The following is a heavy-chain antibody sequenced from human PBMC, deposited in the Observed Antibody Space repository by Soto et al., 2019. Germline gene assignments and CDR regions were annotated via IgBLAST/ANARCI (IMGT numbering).Heavy chain of an antibody. V-gene: IGHV4-39*07. CDR1: GGSISSGNYY. CDR2: INHSGST. D-gene: IGHD1-26*01. CDR3: ARADSGSYYIPGYYYYYGMDV. Sequence: PSETLSLTCTVSGGSISSGNYYWSWIRQPPGKGLEWIGEINHSGSTNYNPSLKSRVTISVDTSKNQFSLKLSSVTAADTAVYYCARADSGSYYIPGYYYYYGMDVWCQGTTVAVSS. J-gene: IGHJ6*02.